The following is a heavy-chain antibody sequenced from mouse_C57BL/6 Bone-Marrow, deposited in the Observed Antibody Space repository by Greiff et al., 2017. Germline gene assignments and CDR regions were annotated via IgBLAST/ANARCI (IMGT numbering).Heavy chain of an antibody. CDR2: INPNSGRT. CDR1: GYTFTSYW. J-gene: IGHJ2*01. CDR3: AKDGFYGSSFFDY. D-gene: IGHD1-1*01. Sequence: QVQLLQPGAELVKPGASVKLSCTASGYTFTSYWMYWVKQRPGQGLEWIGMINPNSGRTNYNEKFKSKVSLTGDKSSTTVYMQLSNLTSEDSAVYYCAKDGFYGSSFFDYWGQGTTLTVTS. V-gene: IGHV1-64*01.